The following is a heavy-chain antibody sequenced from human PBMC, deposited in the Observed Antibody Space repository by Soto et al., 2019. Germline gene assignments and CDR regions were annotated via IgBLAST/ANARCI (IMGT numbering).Heavy chain of an antibody. CDR2: ISSSGSSI. Sequence: LGGSLRLSCAASGFTFSDYYMSWIRQAPGQGLEWVSYISSSGSSIYYAESVKGRFTISRDNAKNSLYLQMNSLRAEDTAVYYCARAGENYYDSSGYGVWYYYGMDVWGQGTTVTVSS. J-gene: IGHJ6*02. CDR3: ARAGENYYDSSGYGVWYYYGMDV. D-gene: IGHD3-22*01. V-gene: IGHV3-11*01. CDR1: GFTFSDYY.